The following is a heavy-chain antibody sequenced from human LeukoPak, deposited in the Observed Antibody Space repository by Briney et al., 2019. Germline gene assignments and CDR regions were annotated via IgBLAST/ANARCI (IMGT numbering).Heavy chain of an antibody. J-gene: IGHJ1*01. D-gene: IGHD4-17*01. CDR3: ARGIDYGDFQH. CDR1: GGSVSSGNYY. Sequence: PSETLSLTCTVSGGSVSSGNYYWSWIRQPPGKGLEWFGYISYSGSTNYNPSPKSRGTISVDTSKNQFSLKLRSVTAADTAVYYCARGIDYGDFQHWGQGTLVTVSS. V-gene: IGHV4-61*01. CDR2: ISYSGST.